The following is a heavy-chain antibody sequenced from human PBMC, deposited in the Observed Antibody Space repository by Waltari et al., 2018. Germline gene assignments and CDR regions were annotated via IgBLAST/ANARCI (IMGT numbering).Heavy chain of an antibody. CDR3: TREPSPDSGGYFYYYMDV. V-gene: IGHV3-74*01. J-gene: IGHJ6*03. CDR2: INRDGSST. D-gene: IGHD3-22*01. CDR1: GFTFSSYW. Sequence: EVQLVESGGGLVQPGGSLRLSCAASGFTFSSYWTPWVRQAPGKGLVWVSRINRDGSSTIYADSVKGRFTISRDNSNNRLYLQMNSLRAEDTAVYYCTREPSPDSGGYFYYYMDVWGKGTTVTVSS.